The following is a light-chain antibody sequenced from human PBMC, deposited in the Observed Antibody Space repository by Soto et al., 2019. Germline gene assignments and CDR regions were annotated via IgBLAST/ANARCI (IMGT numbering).Light chain of an antibody. CDR2: GAS. CDR3: QHYQSGHPIT. CDR1: QSVSSN. J-gene: IGKJ5*01. V-gene: IGKV3-15*01. Sequence: EIVLTQSPATLSVSLGERATLSCRASQSVSSNLAWYQLKPGQAPRLLIYGASTRATGIPARFTGSGSETAFTLTISRLEPEDFALYYCQHYQSGHPITFGQGARLEIK.